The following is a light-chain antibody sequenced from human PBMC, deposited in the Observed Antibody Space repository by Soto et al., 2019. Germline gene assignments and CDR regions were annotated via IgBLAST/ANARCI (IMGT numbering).Light chain of an antibody. Sequence: QSALTLPASVSGSPGQSVAISCTGTSSDVGGYNYVSWYQQHPGKAPKLMIYEVNKRPSGVPDRFSGSKSGNTASLTVSGLQAEDEADYYCSSYAGSSNVFGTGTKVT. CDR2: EVN. J-gene: IGLJ1*01. CDR1: SSDVGGYNY. CDR3: SSYAGSSNV. V-gene: IGLV2-8*01.